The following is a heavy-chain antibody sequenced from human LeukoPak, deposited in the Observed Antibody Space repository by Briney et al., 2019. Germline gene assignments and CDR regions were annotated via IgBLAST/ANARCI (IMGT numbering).Heavy chain of an antibody. V-gene: IGHV3-48*03. CDR1: GSTFSSYE. CDR3: ARVLSSSSSSLGAYDL. Sequence: GGSLRLSCAASGSTFSSYEMNWVRQGPGKGPEWVSYISSNAGNMYYADSVKGRFTISRDNAKSSLYLQMNSLRAEDTAFYYCARVLSSSSSSLGAYDLWGQGTMVHVSS. CDR2: ISSNAGNM. D-gene: IGHD2-2*01. J-gene: IGHJ3*01.